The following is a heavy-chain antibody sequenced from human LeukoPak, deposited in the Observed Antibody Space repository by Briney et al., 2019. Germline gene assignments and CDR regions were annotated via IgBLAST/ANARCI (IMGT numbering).Heavy chain of an antibody. CDR2: INHSGST. Sequence: SETLSLTCAVYGGSFSGYYWSWIRQPPGKGLEWIGEINHSGSTNYNPSLKSRVTISVDTSKNQFSLKLSSVTAADTAVYYCARQLWFGEFHFDYWGRGTLVTVSS. V-gene: IGHV4-34*01. CDR1: GGSFSGYY. J-gene: IGHJ4*02. CDR3: ARQLWFGEFHFDY. D-gene: IGHD3-10*01.